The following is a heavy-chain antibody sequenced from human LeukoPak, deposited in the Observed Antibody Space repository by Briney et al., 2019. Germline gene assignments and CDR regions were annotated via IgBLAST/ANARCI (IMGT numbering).Heavy chain of an antibody. D-gene: IGHD6-13*01. V-gene: IGHV4-39*01. CDR2: IYYAGST. Sequence: SETLSLTCTVSGDSISSASYYWGRIRQPPGQGLECIGSIYYAGSTFYNPSLKSRVTISVDASKTQFSLKLSSVTAADTAVYYCARQLSRSSWYYFDHWGQGTLVTVSS. J-gene: IGHJ4*02. CDR3: ARQLSRSSWYYFDH. CDR1: GDSISSASYY.